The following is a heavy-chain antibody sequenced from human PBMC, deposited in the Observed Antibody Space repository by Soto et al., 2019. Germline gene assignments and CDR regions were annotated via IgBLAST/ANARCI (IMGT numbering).Heavy chain of an antibody. CDR3: ARGYTAVGYFDR. D-gene: IGHD5-18*01. V-gene: IGHV4-30-2*01. CDR1: GGSISRSGYS. Sequence: SETLSLTCDVSGGSISRSGYSWSWIRQPPGKGLEWIGYIYQSGSTYYNPSLKSRVSISVDRSENQFFLKLRSLTAADTAVYYCARGYTAVGYFDRWGPGTLVTVSS. CDR2: IYQSGST. J-gene: IGHJ4*02.